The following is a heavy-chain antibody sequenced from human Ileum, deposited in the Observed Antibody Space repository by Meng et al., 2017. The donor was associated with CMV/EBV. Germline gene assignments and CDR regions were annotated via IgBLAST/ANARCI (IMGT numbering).Heavy chain of an antibody. D-gene: IGHD6-19*01. J-gene: IGHJ4*02. V-gene: IGHV4-4*07. Sequence: HVQRSSSGSGLVNPSTTPSLTCNVSGYSISSNFWSWIRQPAGKGLEWIGRIYSSGSTFYNPSLNSRVTMSVDTSKNQFSLSLASVTAADTAIYFCAREESVGIAVTGTFDYWGQGILVTVSS. CDR3: AREESVGIAVTGTFDY. CDR2: IYSSGST. CDR1: GYSISSNF.